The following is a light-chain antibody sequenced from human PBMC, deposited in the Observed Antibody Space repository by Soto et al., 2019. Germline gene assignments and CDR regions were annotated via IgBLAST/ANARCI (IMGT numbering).Light chain of an antibody. CDR3: QNYKSAPNT. CDR1: QDISNY. J-gene: IGKJ2*01. CDR2: AAS. Sequence: DIQMTQSPSSLSASVGDRVTITCRASQDISNYLAWYQQKPGQVPKLLIYAASTLQTGVQSRFSGSGSGTVFTLTINSLQPEDVATYYCQNYKSAPNTFGRGTRLEIK. V-gene: IGKV1-27*01.